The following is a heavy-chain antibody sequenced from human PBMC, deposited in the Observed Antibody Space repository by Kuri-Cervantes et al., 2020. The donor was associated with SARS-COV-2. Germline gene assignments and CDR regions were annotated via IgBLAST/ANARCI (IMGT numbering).Heavy chain of an antibody. CDR3: ASNLNSRDGYHYPFDY. V-gene: IGHV3-30*04. D-gene: IGHD5-24*01. J-gene: IGHJ4*02. CDR1: GFTLSNYA. CDR2: ISFDGSHK. Sequence: GESLKISCVASGFTLSNYAMHWVRQAPGGGLEWVAGISFDGSHKFYADSVTGRFTISRDNSQNTLFLQVDSLRAEDTAIYYCASNLNSRDGYHYPFDYWGQGTVVTVSS.